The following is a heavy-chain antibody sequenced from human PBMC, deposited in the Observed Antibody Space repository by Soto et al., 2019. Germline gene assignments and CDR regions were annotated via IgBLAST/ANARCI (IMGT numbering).Heavy chain of an antibody. CDR1: GGSISSGGYY. CDR2: IYYSGST. D-gene: IGHD3-10*01. J-gene: IGHJ4*02. CDR3: ARVVVRGRIDY. V-gene: IGHV4-31*03. Sequence: LSLTCTVSGGSISSGGYYWSWIRQHPGKGLEWIGYIYYSGSTYYNPSLKSRVTISVDTSKNQFSLKLSSVTAADTAVYYCARVVVRGRIDYWGQGTLVTVSS.